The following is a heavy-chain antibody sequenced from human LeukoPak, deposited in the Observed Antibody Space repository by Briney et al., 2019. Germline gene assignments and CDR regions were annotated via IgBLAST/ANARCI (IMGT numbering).Heavy chain of an antibody. CDR1: GGSISSGGYY. D-gene: IGHD2-15*01. V-gene: IGHV4-31*03. CDR2: IYYSGST. CDR3: ARAVCSGGSCYCDY. Sequence: SQTLSLTCTVSGGSISSGGYYWSWIRQHPGKGLEWIGYIYYSGSTYSNPSLKSRVTISVDTSKNQFSLKLSSVTAADTAVYYCARAVCSGGSCYCDYWGQGTLVTVSS. J-gene: IGHJ4*02.